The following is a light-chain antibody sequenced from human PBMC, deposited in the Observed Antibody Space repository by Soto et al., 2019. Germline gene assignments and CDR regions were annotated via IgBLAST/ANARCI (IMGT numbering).Light chain of an antibody. CDR2: DVT. J-gene: IGLJ1*01. CDR1: NSDVGAYNY. Sequence: QSALTQPASVSGSPGQSITISCTGTNSDVGAYNYVSWYQQHPDKAPKLMIYDVTNRPSGVSNRFSGSKSGNTASLTISGLQAEDEADYYCSSYTSSSLYVFGTMTKLTVL. V-gene: IGLV2-14*01. CDR3: SSYTSSSLYV.